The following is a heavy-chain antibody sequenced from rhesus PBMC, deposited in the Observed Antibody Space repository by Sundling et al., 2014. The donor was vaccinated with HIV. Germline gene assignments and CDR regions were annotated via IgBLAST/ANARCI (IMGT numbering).Heavy chain of an antibody. CDR2: IYGSGGST. CDR1: GASISSNY. Sequence: QVQLQESGPRTGEAFGDPCPLTCAVSGASISSNYWSWIRQAPGKGLEWIGRIYGSGGSTDYNPSLKSRVTISIDTSKNQFSLKLSSVTAADTAVYYCARDFTGSYYYQLGLDSWGQGVVVTVSS. J-gene: IGHJ6*01. V-gene: IGHV4S2*01. CDR3: ARDFTGSYYYQLGLDS. D-gene: IGHD3-16*01.